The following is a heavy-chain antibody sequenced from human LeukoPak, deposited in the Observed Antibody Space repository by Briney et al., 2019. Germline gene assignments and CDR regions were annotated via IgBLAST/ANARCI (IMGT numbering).Heavy chain of an antibody. V-gene: IGHV4-59*12. CDR3: ARGRRWAYGSGSYSYYYYMDV. CDR1: GGSISSYY. D-gene: IGHD3-10*01. J-gene: IGHJ6*03. Sequence: SETLSLTCTVSGGSISSYYWSWIRQPPGKGLEWIGYIYYSGSTNYNPSLKSRVTISVDTSKNQFSLKLSSVTAADTAVYYCARGRRWAYGSGSYSYYYYMDVWGKGTTVTVSS. CDR2: IYYSGST.